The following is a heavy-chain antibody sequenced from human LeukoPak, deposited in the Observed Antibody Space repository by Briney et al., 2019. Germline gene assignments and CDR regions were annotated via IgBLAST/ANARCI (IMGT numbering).Heavy chain of an antibody. V-gene: IGHV4-59*12. Sequence: SETLSLTCTVSGGSISSYYWSWIRQPPGKGLEWIGYIYYSGSTYYNPSLKSRVTISVDTSKNQFSLKLSSVTAADTAVYYCARGLTGLELHDNWFDPWGQGTLVTVSS. CDR2: IYYSGST. CDR3: ARGLTGLELHDNWFDP. CDR1: GGSISSYY. J-gene: IGHJ5*02. D-gene: IGHD3-10*01.